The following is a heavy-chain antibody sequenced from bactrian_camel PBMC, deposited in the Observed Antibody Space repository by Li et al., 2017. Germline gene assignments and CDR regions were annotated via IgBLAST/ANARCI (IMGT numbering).Heavy chain of an antibody. Sequence: HVQLVESGGGSVQAGGSLRLSCAASGNTYTYSSYCMGWFRQAPGKEREGVAILWTGDGSTRYADSVKGRFTISKDNALFALFLQMNSLKPEDTAMYYCAADSKYEKVLVQWVELFDIQGQGTQVTVS. V-gene: IGHV3S26*01. CDR2: LWTGDGST. CDR1: GNTYTYSSYC. J-gene: IGHJ4*01. D-gene: IGHD3*01.